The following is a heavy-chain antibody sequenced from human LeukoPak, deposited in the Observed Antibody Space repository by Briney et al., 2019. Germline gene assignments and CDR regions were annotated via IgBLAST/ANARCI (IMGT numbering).Heavy chain of an antibody. CDR3: AKGIVGATFFDY. J-gene: IGHJ4*02. V-gene: IGHV3-23*01. CDR1: GFTFSSYA. CDR2: ISGSGGST. D-gene: IGHD1-26*01. Sequence: PGGSLRLSCAASGFTFSSYAMSWVRQAPGKGLEWVSAISGSGGSTYYADSVKGRFTISRDNSKNTLYLQMNSLRAEDTAVHYCAKGIVGATFFDYWGQGTLATVSS.